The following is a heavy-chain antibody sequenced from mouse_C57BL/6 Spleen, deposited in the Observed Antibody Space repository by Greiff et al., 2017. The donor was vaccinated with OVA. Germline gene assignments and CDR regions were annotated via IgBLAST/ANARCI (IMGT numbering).Heavy chain of an antibody. Sequence: EVKLMESGGGLVKPGGSLKLSCAASGFTFSDYGMHWVRQAPEKGLEWVAYISSGSSTIYYADTVKGRFTISRDNAKNTLFLQMTSLRSEDTAMYYCAKPSYDYDGYFDYWGQGTTLTVSS. CDR2: ISSGSSTI. CDR3: AKPSYDYDGYFDY. D-gene: IGHD2-4*01. CDR1: GFTFSDYG. J-gene: IGHJ2*01. V-gene: IGHV5-17*01.